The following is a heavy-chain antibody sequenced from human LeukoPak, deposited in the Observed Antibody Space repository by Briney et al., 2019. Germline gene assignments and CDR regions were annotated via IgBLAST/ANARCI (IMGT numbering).Heavy chain of an antibody. Sequence: GASVKVSCKASGYTFTSYDTNWVRQATGQGLEWMGWMNPNSGNTGYAQKFQGRGTITRNTSISTAYMELSSLRSEDTAVYYCARSLVYCSSTSCYYFDYWGQGTLVTVSS. CDR2: MNPNSGNT. D-gene: IGHD2-2*01. V-gene: IGHV1-8*03. J-gene: IGHJ4*02. CDR1: GYTFTSYD. CDR3: ARSLVYCSSTSCYYFDY.